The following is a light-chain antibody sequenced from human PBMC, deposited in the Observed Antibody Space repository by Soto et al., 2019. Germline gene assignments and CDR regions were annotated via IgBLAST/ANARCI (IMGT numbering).Light chain of an antibody. CDR1: SSDVGDYNY. CDR2: EVS. Sequence: QSALTQPASVSGSPGQSITLSCTGTSSDVGDYNYVSRYQQHPGKAPRLIIYEVSYRPSGVSNRFSGSKSGNTASLTISGLQAEDEADYYCSSYASSSTWVFGGGTKLTVL. CDR3: SSYASSSTWV. V-gene: IGLV2-14*01. J-gene: IGLJ3*02.